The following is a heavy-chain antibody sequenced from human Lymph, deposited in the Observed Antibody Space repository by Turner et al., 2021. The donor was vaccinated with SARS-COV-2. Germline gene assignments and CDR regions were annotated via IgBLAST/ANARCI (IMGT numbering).Heavy chain of an antibody. CDR3: AREKLGELFDY. V-gene: IGHV3-21*01. Sequence: EVQLVESGGGLVKPGGSLRLSCAAPGSTFSSYSMNWVRQAPGKGLEGVSSISRRGSYIYYADSVKGRFTISRDNAKNSLYLQMNSLRADDTAVYYCAREKLGELFDYWGQGTLVTVSS. D-gene: IGHD3-10*01. CDR1: GSTFSSYS. CDR2: ISRRGSYI. J-gene: IGHJ4*02.